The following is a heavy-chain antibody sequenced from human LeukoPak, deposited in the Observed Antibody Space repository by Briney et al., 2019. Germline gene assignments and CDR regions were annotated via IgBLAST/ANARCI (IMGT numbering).Heavy chain of an antibody. D-gene: IGHD6-13*01. J-gene: IGHJ4*02. CDR3: AKKQQQLVRASFDY. CDR1: GFTFSSYA. CDR2: ISGSGGST. V-gene: IGHV3-23*01. Sequence: HPGGSLRLSCAASGFTFSSYAMSWVRQAPGKGLEWVSAISGSGGSTYYADSVKGRFTISRDNSKNTLYLQMNSLRAEDTAVYYCAKKQQQLVRASFDYWGQGTLVTVSS.